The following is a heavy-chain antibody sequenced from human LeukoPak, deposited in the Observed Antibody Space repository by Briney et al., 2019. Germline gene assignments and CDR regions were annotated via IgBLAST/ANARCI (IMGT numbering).Heavy chain of an antibody. Sequence: ASVTVSCTASGYTFTSYYMHWVRQAPGQGLEWMGIINPSGGSTSYAQKFQGRVTMTRDTSTSTVYMELSSLRSEDTAVYYCARRWYVGYFDYWGQGTLVTVSS. CDR1: GYTFTSYY. CDR2: INPSGGST. D-gene: IGHD4-23*01. J-gene: IGHJ4*02. CDR3: ARRWYVGYFDY. V-gene: IGHV1-46*01.